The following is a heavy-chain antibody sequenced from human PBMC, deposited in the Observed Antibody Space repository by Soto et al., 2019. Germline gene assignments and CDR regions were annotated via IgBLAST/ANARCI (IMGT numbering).Heavy chain of an antibody. D-gene: IGHD5-12*01. CDR2: INPNSGGT. Sequence: ASVKVSCKASGYTFTGYYMHWVRQAPGQGLEWMGWINPNSGGTNFAQKFQGWVTMTRDTSISTAYMELSRLRSDDTAVFYCAREGVATITTYYYYGMDVWGQGTTVTVSS. V-gene: IGHV1-2*04. CDR3: AREGVATITTYYYYGMDV. J-gene: IGHJ6*02. CDR1: GYTFTGYY.